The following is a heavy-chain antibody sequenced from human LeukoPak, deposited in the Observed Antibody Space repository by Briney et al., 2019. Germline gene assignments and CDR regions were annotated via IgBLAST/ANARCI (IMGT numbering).Heavy chain of an antibody. CDR2: IYHSGST. CDR3: ARFGGLRSSFDY. Sequence: SETLSLTCAVSGYSISSGYYWGWIRPPPGKGLEWIGSIYHSGSTYYNPSLKSRVTISVDTSKNQFSLKLSSVTAADTAVYYCARFGGLRSSFDYWGQGTLVTVSS. J-gene: IGHJ4*02. V-gene: IGHV4-38-2*01. CDR1: GYSISSGYY. D-gene: IGHD4-17*01.